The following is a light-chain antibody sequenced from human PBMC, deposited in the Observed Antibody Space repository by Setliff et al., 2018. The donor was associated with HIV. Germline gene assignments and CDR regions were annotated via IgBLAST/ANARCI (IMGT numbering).Light chain of an antibody. CDR1: NSNIGSNY. CDR2: RNS. J-gene: IGLJ3*02. CDR3: ATWDDSLNAPRV. Sequence: QSVLTQPPSASGTPGQKITTSCSGSNSNIGSNYVCWYQQLPGTAPKLLIFRNSQRPSGVPDRFSGSKSGTSASLAISGLRSEAEGDYYCATWDDSLNAPRVFGGGTKVTV. V-gene: IGLV1-47*01.